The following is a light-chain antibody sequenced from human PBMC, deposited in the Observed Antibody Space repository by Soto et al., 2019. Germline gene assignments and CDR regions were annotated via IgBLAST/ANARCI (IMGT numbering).Light chain of an antibody. CDR3: QQYSSYSLWT. V-gene: IGKV1-5*01. Sequence: DIPVTHSPATLSASLSDRRTMSFRSSQSISSWLAWYQPKPGKAPKLLIYDASSLESGVPSRFSGSGSGTEFTLTISSLQPDDFATYYCQQYSSYSLWTFGQGTKVDIK. CDR1: QSISSW. J-gene: IGKJ1*01. CDR2: DAS.